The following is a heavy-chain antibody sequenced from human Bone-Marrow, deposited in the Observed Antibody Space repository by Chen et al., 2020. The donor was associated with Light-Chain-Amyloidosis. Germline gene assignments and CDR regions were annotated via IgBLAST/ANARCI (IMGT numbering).Heavy chain of an antibody. CDR3: ARRRDGYNFDY. D-gene: IGHD5-12*01. J-gene: IGHJ4*02. CDR1: GYTFPNYW. CDR2: IYPDDSDA. Sequence: EVQLEQSGPEVKKPGESLKISCKGSGYTFPNYWIGWVRQMPGKGLEWMGVIYPDDSDARYSPSFEGQFTISADKSITTAYLQWRSLKASDTAMYHCARRRDGYNFDYWGQGTLVTVSS. V-gene: IGHV5-51*01.